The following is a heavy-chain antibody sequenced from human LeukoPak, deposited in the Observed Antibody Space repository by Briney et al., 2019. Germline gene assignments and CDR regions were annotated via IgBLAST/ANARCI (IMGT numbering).Heavy chain of an antibody. V-gene: IGHV1-18*01. J-gene: IGHJ4*02. CDR2: ISAYNGNT. CDR1: GYTFTSYG. D-gene: IGHD5-12*01. Sequence: ASVKVSCKASGYTFTSYGISGVRQAPGQGLEWMGWISAYNGNTNYAQKLQGRVTMTTDTSTSTAYMELRSLRSDDTAVYYCARNTRKYSGYDYAYWGQGTLVTVSS. CDR3: ARNTRKYSGYDYAY.